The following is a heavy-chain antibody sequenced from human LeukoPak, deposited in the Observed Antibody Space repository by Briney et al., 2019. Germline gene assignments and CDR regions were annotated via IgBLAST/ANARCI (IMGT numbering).Heavy chain of an antibody. D-gene: IGHD6-6*01. CDR2: ISAYNGNT. CDR3: ARDMDPSIAARGYYYYYYYGMDV. CDR1: GYTFTSYD. J-gene: IGHJ6*02. Sequence: ASVKVSCKASGYTFTSYDISWVRQAPGQGLEWMGWISAYNGNTNYAQKLQGRVTMTTDTSTSTAYMELRSLRSDDTAVYYCARDMDPSIAARGYYYYYYYGMDVWGQGTTVTVSS. V-gene: IGHV1-18*01.